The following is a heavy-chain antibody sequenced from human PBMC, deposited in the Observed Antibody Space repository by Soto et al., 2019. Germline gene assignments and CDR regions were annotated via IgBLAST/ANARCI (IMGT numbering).Heavy chain of an antibody. CDR3: ASPRDNYCYRGMDV. D-gene: IGHD2-15*01. J-gene: IGHJ6*02. V-gene: IGHV1-69*12. CDR2: IIPIFGTA. Sequence: QVQLVQSGAEVKKPGSSVKVSCKASGGTFNSYGISWVRQASGHGLEWMGGIIPIFGTANYAQKFQGRVTITADESTSTAYMELSSLRSEDTAVYYCASPRDNYCYRGMDVWGQGTTVTVSS. CDR1: GGTFNSYG.